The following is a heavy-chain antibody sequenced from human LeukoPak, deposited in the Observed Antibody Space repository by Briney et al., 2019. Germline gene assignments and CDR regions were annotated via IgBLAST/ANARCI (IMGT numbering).Heavy chain of an antibody. CDR2: IIPIFGTA. CDR3: AREVRDSSGYLFDY. Sequence: SVKVSCKASGYTFSSYGISWVRQAPGQGLEWMGGIIPIFGTANYAQKFQGRVTITADKSTSTAYMELSSLRSEDTAVYYCAREVRDSSGYLFDYWGQGTLVTVSS. J-gene: IGHJ4*02. V-gene: IGHV1-69*06. D-gene: IGHD3-22*01. CDR1: GYTFSSYG.